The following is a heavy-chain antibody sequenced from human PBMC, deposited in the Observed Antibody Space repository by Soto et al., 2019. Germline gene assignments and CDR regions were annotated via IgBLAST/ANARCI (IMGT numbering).Heavy chain of an antibody. Sequence: QVQLLQSGAEVKKPGSSVRVSCEASGGTFRTYAISWVRQAPGQGREWMGELIPIFGTVNYAQKCQGRVPITADESTTTVYMGLRSLRSEATAVYYCAKGAVAGTPTSYYYYGMDVWGQGTTVTVSS. CDR2: LIPIFGTV. CDR1: GGTFRTYA. J-gene: IGHJ6*02. CDR3: AKGAVAGTPTSYYYYGMDV. D-gene: IGHD6-19*01. V-gene: IGHV1-69*12.